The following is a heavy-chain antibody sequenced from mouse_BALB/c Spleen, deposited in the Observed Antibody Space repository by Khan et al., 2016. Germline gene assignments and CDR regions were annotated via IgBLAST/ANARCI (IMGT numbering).Heavy chain of an antibody. CDR2: LSSGGSS. Sequence: EVELVESGGGLVKPGGSLKFSCAASGFTFSSYAMSWVRQTPEKRLEWVAPLSSGGSSFYPDILKDRFTISTDNARNILYLYMSSLRSEDTAMYYCATKGYYFDYGGQGTTLTVSS. CDR1: GFTFSSYA. CDR3: ATKGYYFDY. D-gene: IGHD3-3*01. J-gene: IGHJ2*01. V-gene: IGHV5-6-5*01.